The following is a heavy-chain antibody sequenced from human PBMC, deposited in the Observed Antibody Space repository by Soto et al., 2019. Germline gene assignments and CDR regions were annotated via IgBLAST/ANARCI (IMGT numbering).Heavy chain of an antibody. CDR1: GFPFGAYS. V-gene: IGHV3-30*03. D-gene: IGHD1-26*01. CDR3: ARDGYSGRSDGFDI. CDR2: VSYDGNSE. J-gene: IGHJ3*02. Sequence: QLQLVESGGGVVQPGGSLRLSCEASGFPFGAYSMHWVRQPPGKGLEWVAVVSYDGNSERYSDSVRGRFTVSRDNSKNTLSLQMNNLKSEDTALYYCARDGYSGRSDGFDIWGQGTMVTVSS.